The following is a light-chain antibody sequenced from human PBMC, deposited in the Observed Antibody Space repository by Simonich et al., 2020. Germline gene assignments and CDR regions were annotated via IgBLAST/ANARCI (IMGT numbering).Light chain of an antibody. CDR3: QQYNNWPPYT. V-gene: IGKV3-15*01. CDR1: QSVSSN. CDR2: GAS. Sequence: EIVMTQSPATLSVSPGESATLSCRASQSVSSNLAWYQQKPGQAPRLLIYGASPRATGIPAMFSGSGSGTEFTLTISSLQAEDFAVYYCQQYNNWPPYTFGQGTKLEIK. J-gene: IGKJ2*01.